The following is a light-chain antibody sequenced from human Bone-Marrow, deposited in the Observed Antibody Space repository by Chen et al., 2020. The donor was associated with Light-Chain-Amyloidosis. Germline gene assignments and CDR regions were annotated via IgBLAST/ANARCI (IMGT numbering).Light chain of an antibody. J-gene: IGLJ2*01. CDR3: SSYTSSSTRV. V-gene: IGLV2-14*01. Sequence: QSALTQPASLSGSPRQSSTLSCTGTSSDVGGYIYVSWYQQHPGKAPKLMIYDVSNRPSGVSNRFSGSKSGNTASLTSSGLQAEDEADYYCSSYTSSSTRVFGGGTKLTVL. CDR2: DVS. CDR1: SSDVGGYIY.